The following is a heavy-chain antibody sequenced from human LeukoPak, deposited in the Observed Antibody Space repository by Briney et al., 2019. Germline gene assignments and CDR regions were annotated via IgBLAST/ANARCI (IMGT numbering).Heavy chain of an antibody. D-gene: IGHD3-22*01. Sequence: ASVKVSCKASGYTFTGYYMHWVRQAPGQGLEWMGWINPNSGDTHYAQKFQGRVTMTRDTSISTAYMELSRLRSDDTAVYYCARDYYDSSGYFAPFDYWGQGTLVTVSS. CDR1: GYTFTGYY. J-gene: IGHJ4*02. V-gene: IGHV1-2*02. CDR2: INPNSGDT. CDR3: ARDYYDSSGYFAPFDY.